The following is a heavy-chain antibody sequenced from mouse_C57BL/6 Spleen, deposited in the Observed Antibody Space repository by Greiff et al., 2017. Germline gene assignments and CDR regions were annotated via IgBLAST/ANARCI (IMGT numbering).Heavy chain of an antibody. J-gene: IGHJ4*01. Sequence: QVQLQQSGPGLVAPSQSLSITCTVSGFSLTSYGVSWVRQPPGKGLEWLGVIWGDGSTNYHSALISRLSISKDNSKSQVFLKLNSLQTDDTATYYCGIWKESPNWDDYAMDYWGQGTSVTVSS. CDR3: GIWKESPNWDDYAMDY. CDR2: IWGDGST. D-gene: IGHD4-1*01. V-gene: IGHV2-3*01. CDR1: GFSLTSYG.